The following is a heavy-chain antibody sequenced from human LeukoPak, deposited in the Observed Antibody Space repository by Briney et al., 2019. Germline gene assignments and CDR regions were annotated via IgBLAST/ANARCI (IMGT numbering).Heavy chain of an antibody. CDR2: IIPILGIA. D-gene: IGHD6-13*01. Sequence: SVKVSCKASGGTFSSYAISWVRQAPGQGLEWMGRIIPILGIANYAQKFQGRVTITADKSTSTAYMELNSLRSEDTAVYYCARSSAAAARNWFDPWGQGTLVTVSS. J-gene: IGHJ5*02. CDR1: GGTFSSYA. V-gene: IGHV1-69*04. CDR3: ARSSAAAARNWFDP.